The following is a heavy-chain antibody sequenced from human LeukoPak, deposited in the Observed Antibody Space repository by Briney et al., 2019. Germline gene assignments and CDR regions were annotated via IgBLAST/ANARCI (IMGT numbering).Heavy chain of an antibody. CDR1: GFTFSSYS. V-gene: IGHV3-21*01. Sequence: GGSLRLSCAASGFTFSSYSMNWVRQAPGKGQEWVSSISSSTYIYYADSVKGRFTISRDNAKNSLFLQMNSLRAEDTTVYYCARGSGTGFYSHYYFDYWGQGTLVTVSS. CDR2: ISSSTYI. D-gene: IGHD1-7*01. CDR3: ARGSGTGFYSHYYFDY. J-gene: IGHJ4*02.